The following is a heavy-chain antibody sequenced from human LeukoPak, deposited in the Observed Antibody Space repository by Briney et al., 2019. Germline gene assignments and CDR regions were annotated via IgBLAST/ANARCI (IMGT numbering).Heavy chain of an antibody. Sequence: GGSLRLSCAASGFTLTTYSMNWVRQAPGKGLEWVSYITTTGSTMYYADSVKGRFTISRDNAKNSLYLQMNSLRAEDTAMYSCTRDYSSSSGRAFDIWGQGTMVSVSS. CDR2: ITTTGSTM. J-gene: IGHJ3*02. CDR1: GFTLTTYS. D-gene: IGHD6-6*01. CDR3: TRDYSSSSGRAFDI. V-gene: IGHV3-48*01.